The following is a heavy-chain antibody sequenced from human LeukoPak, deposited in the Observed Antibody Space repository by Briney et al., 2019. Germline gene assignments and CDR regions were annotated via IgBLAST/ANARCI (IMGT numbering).Heavy chain of an antibody. CDR1: EFNARYTY. V-gene: IGHV3-53*01. J-gene: IGHJ4*02. Sequence: GGSLRLSSVASEFNARYTYMTWVRQAPGKGLEWISVIYRGGYTDYADSVKGRFTISSDNPKRTLYLQMNSLSAEDTATYYCAIGSTVFHARRWGQGTRVTVSS. CDR3: AIGSTVFHARR. D-gene: IGHD4-17*01. CDR2: IYRGGYT.